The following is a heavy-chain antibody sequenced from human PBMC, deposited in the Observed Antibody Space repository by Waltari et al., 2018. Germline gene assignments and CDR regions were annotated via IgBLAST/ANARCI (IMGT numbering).Heavy chain of an antibody. V-gene: IGHV1-2*06. J-gene: IGHJ4*02. CDR3: AREIEYYGSGSYTKIFDY. CDR2: INPNSGGT. D-gene: IGHD3-10*01. Sequence: QVQLVQSGAEVKKPGASVKVSCKASGYTFTGYYMPWVRQAPGQGLEWMGRINPNSGGTNYAQKFQGRVTMTRDTSISTAYMELSRLRSDDTAVYYCAREIEYYGSGSYTKIFDYWGQGTLVTVSS. CDR1: GYTFTGYY.